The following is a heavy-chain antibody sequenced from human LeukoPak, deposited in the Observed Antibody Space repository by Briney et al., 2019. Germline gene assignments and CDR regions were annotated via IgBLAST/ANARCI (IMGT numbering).Heavy chain of an antibody. Sequence: GGSLRLSCAASGFTFSNAWMSWVRQAPGKGLEWVGRIKSKTDGGTTDYAAPVKGRFTISRDDSKNTLYLQMNSLKTEDTAVYYCTSARLRWFQEVGFDYWGQGTLVTVSS. CDR3: TSARLRWFQEVGFDY. V-gene: IGHV3-15*01. D-gene: IGHD4-23*01. J-gene: IGHJ4*02. CDR2: IKSKTDGGTT. CDR1: GFTFSNAW.